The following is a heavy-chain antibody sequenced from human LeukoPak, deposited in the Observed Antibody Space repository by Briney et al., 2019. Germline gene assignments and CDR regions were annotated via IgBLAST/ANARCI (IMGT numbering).Heavy chain of an antibody. CDR2: IKTDGRTT. CDR3: TTGPSFGYEW. D-gene: IGHD3-22*01. V-gene: IGHV3-74*01. J-gene: IGHJ4*02. CDR1: GMTFSNHW. Sequence: GGSLRLSCAASGMTFSNHWMHWVRQAPGKGLVWVSLIKTDGRTTIYADSVKGRFTISRDDGKSTLYLQMNSLRAEDTAIYYCTTGPSFGYEWWGQGAVVTVSS.